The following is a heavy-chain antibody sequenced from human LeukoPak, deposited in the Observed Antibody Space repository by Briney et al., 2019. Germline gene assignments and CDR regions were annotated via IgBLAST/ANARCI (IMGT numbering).Heavy chain of an antibody. CDR1: GFTFSSYA. V-gene: IGHV3-23*01. J-gene: IGHJ4*02. D-gene: IGHD6-13*01. CDR3: AKGGGSSSWYYFDY. Sequence: GGSLRLSRAASGFTFSSYAMSWVRQAPGKGLEWVSAISGSGGSTYYADSVKGRFTISRDNSKNTLYLQMNSLRAEDTAVYYCAKGGGSSSWYYFDYWGQGTLVTVSS. CDR2: ISGSGGST.